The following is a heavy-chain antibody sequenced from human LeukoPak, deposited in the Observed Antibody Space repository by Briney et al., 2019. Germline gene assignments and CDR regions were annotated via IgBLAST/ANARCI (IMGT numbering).Heavy chain of an antibody. V-gene: IGHV4-34*01. D-gene: IGHD5-18*01. CDR1: GGSFSGYY. CDR2: INHSGST. J-gene: IGHJ6*03. Sequence: LETLSLTCAVYGGSFSGYYWSWIRQPPGKGLEWIGEINHSGSTNYNPSLKSRVTISVDTSKNQFSLKLSSVTAADTAVYYCARGIQLWPRRMSYYMDVWGKGTTVTVSS. CDR3: ARGIQLWPRRMSYYMDV.